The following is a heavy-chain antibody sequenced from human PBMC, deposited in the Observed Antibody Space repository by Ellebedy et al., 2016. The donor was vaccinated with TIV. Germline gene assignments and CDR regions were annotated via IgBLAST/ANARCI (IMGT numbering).Heavy chain of an antibody. V-gene: IGHV3-30-3*01. CDR1: GFTFITYP. J-gene: IGHJ6*02. D-gene: IGHD1-26*01. CDR2: ISFDGRNK. CDR3: AASMVGTSPYYYYGMDV. Sequence: PGGSLRLSCAASGFTFITYPMHWVRQAPGKGLEWVAVISFDGRNKYYADSVKGRFTISRDNSKNKLYLQMNSLRGEDTAVYYCAASMVGTSPYYYYGMDVWGQGTTVTVSS.